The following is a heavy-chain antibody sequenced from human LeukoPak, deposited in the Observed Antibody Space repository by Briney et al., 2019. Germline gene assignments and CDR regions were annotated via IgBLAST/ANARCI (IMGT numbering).Heavy chain of an antibody. J-gene: IGHJ4*02. CDR3: ARGVSGYSSGWYSRFDY. D-gene: IGHD6-19*01. V-gene: IGHV3-7*01. CDR2: IKQDGSEK. Sequence: GGSLRLSCAASGFTFSSYWMSWVRQAPGKGLEWVANIKQDGSEKYYVDSVKGRFTISRDNAKNSLYLQMNSLRAEDTAVYYCARGVSGYSSGWYSRFDYWGQGTLVTVSS. CDR1: GFTFSSYW.